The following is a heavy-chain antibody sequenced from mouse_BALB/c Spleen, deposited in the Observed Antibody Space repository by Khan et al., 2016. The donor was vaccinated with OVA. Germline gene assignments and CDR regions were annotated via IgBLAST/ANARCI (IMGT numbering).Heavy chain of an antibody. CDR3: AKNRNGYFDY. CDR1: GFSLTNYG. D-gene: IGHD1-1*02. CDR2: IWSGGIT. V-gene: IGHV2-2*02. J-gene: IGHJ2*01. Sequence: QVQLKESGPGLVQPSQSLSITCTVSGFSLTNYGVHWVRQSPGKGLEWLGVIWSGGITDYNATFISRLTISKDISKSQVFFKRNSLQANDTAIYYCAKNRNGYFDYWGQGTTLTVSS.